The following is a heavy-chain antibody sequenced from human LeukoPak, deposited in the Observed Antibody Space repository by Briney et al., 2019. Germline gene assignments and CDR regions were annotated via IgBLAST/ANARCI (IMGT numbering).Heavy chain of an antibody. CDR3: AKGTGSRLSGNAFDI. J-gene: IGHJ3*02. Sequence: PGGSLRLSCAASGFTFSSYAMSWVRQAPGKGLGWVSAISGSGGSTYYADSVTGRFTISRDNSKNTLYLQMSSLRAEDTAIYYCAKGTGSRLSGNAFDIWGQGTMVTVSS. CDR2: ISGSGGST. D-gene: IGHD3-10*01. CDR1: GFTFSSYA. V-gene: IGHV3-23*01.